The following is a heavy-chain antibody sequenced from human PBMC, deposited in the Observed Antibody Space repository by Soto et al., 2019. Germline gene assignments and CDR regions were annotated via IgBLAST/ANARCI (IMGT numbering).Heavy chain of an antibody. CDR1: GGTFSSYA. Sequence: SVKVSCKASGGTFSSYAISWVRQAPGQGLEWMGGIIPIFGTANYAQKFQGRVTITADESTSTAYMELSSLRSEDTAVYYCASEPFGGVDTAMGHFDYWGQGTLVTVSS. V-gene: IGHV1-69*13. D-gene: IGHD5-18*01. CDR2: IIPIFGTA. CDR3: ASEPFGGVDTAMGHFDY. J-gene: IGHJ4*02.